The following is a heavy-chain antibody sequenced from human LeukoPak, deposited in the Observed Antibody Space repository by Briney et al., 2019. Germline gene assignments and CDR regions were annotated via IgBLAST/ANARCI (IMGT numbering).Heavy chain of an antibody. CDR3: AELGITMIGGV. V-gene: IGHV3-21*01. Sequence: PGGSLRLSCAASGFTFSSYPMNWVRQAPGKGLEWVSSISSSSSYIYYADSVKGRFTISRDNAKNSLYLQMNSLRAEDTAVYYCAELGITMIGGVWGKGTTVTISS. CDR1: GFTFSSYP. D-gene: IGHD3-10*02. J-gene: IGHJ6*04. CDR2: ISSSSSYI.